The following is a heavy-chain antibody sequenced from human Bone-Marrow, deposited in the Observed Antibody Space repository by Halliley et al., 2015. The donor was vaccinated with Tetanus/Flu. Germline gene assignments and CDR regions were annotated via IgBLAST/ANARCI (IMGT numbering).Heavy chain of an antibody. Sequence: TLSLTCTVSGGAISSYHWNWIRQVPEKGLEWIGNIYYTVTNYNPSLKSRVTISVDTSKNQFSVTLSSVTAADTAIYYCARDEGTAVAQFDIWGQGTLVTVSS. V-gene: IGHV4-59*01. D-gene: IGHD6-13*01. CDR3: ARDEGTAVAQFDI. J-gene: IGHJ4*02. CDR1: GGAISSYH. CDR2: IYYTVT.